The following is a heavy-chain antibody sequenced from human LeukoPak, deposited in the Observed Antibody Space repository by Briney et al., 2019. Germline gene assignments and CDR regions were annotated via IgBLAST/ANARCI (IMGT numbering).Heavy chain of an antibody. CDR1: GGSFSGYY. CDR3: ARGDTPHFYYYDSSGYYKRLGYYGMDV. CDR2: INHSGST. D-gene: IGHD3-22*01. Sequence: SETLSLTCAVYGGSFSGYYWSWIRQPPGKGLEWIGEINHSGSTNYNPSLKSRVTISVDTSKNQFSLKLSSVTAADTAVYYCARGDTPHFYYYDSSGYYKRLGYYGMDVWGQGTTVTVSS. V-gene: IGHV4-34*01. J-gene: IGHJ6*02.